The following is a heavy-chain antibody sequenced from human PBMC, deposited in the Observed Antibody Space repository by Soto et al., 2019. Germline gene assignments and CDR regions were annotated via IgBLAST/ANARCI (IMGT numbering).Heavy chain of an antibody. CDR1: GGTFSSYA. CDR2: IIPIFGTA. J-gene: IGHJ6*02. CDR3: ASTRELASYYYYGMDA. D-gene: IGHD1-26*01. V-gene: IGHV1-69*13. Sequence: GASVKVSCKASGGTFSSYAISWVRQAPGQGLEWMGGIIPIFGTANYAQKFQGRVTITADESTSTAYMELSSLRSEDTAVCYCASTRELASYYYYGMDAWGQGTTVTVSS.